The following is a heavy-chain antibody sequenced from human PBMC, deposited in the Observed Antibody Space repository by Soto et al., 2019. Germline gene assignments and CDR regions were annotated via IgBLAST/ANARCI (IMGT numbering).Heavy chain of an antibody. CDR2: VNWDGDTT. CDR1: GFTFDDFA. V-gene: IGHV3-43D*04. Sequence: LRLSCAASGFTFDDFAMCWVRQVPGKGLEWISLVNWDGDTTFYADSVKGRFIISRDNSKNSVYLQMNSLRSEDSAMYYCAKGATVTTHYQYYGMDVWGQGTTVT. CDR3: AKGATVTTHYQYYGMDV. J-gene: IGHJ6*02. D-gene: IGHD4-17*01.